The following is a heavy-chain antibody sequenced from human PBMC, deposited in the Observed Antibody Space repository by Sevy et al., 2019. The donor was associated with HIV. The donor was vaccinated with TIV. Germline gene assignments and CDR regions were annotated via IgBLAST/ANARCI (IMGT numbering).Heavy chain of an antibody. D-gene: IGHD5-12*01. CDR1: GFTFSSYA. CDR3: AREGGWLQYYYCMDV. CDR2: ISYDGSNK. Sequence: GGSLRLSCAASGFTFSSYAMHWVRQAPGKGLEWVAVISYDGSNKYYADSVKGRFTISRDNSKNTLYLQMNSLRAEDTAVYYCAREGGWLQYYYCMDVWGKGTTVTVSS. V-gene: IGHV3-30-3*01. J-gene: IGHJ6*03.